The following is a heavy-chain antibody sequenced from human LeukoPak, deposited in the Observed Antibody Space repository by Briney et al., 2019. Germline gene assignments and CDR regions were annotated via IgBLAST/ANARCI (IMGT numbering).Heavy chain of an antibody. CDR1: GYTFTGYY. Sequence: GASVKVSCKASGYTFTGYYMHWVRQAPGQGLEWMGWINPNSGGTNYAQKFQGRVTMTRDTSTSTVYMELSSLRSEDTAVYYCARTRRQLGYWYFDLWGRGTLVTVSS. CDR2: INPNSGGT. D-gene: IGHD1-1*01. CDR3: ARTRRQLGYWYFDL. V-gene: IGHV1-2*02. J-gene: IGHJ2*01.